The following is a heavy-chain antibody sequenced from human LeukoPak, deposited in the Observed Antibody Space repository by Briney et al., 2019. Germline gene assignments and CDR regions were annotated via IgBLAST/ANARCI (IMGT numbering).Heavy chain of an antibody. V-gene: IGHV1-46*01. CDR1: GYTFTSYY. D-gene: IGHD3-3*01. CDR2: INPSGGST. J-gene: IGHJ4*02. CDR3: ARGGHNRVLRFLEWLSPDAYFDY. Sequence: ASVKVSCKASGYTFTSYYMHWVRQAPGQGLEWMGIINPSGGSTSYAQKFQGRVTMTRDMSTSTVYMELSSLRSEDTAVYYCARGGHNRVLRFLEWLSPDAYFDYWGQGTLVTVSS.